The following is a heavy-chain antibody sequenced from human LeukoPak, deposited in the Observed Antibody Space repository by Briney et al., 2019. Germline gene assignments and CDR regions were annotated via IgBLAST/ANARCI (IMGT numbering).Heavy chain of an antibody. V-gene: IGHV4-59*01. J-gene: IGHJ6*02. CDR2: IYYSGST. CDR1: GGSISSYY. CDR3: ARKVERRAGNYYYGMDV. D-gene: IGHD1-1*01. Sequence: SETLSLTCTVSGGSISSYYWSWIRQPPGKGLEWIGYIYYSGSTNYNPSLKSRVTISVDTSKNQFSLKLSSVTAEDTAVYYCARKVERRAGNYYYGMDVWGQGTTVTVSS.